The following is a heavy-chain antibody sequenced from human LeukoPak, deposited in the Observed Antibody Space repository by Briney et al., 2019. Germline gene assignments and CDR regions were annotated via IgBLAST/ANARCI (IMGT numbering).Heavy chain of an antibody. CDR3: AGVLYYYDSSGYGY. J-gene: IGHJ4*02. CDR1: GYTFTGYY. Sequence: ASVKVSCKASGYTFTGYYMHWVRQAPGQGLEWMGRINPNSGGTNYAQKFQGRVTMTRDTSISTAYMELSRLRSDDTAVYYCAGVLYYYDSSGYGYWGQGTLVTVSS. V-gene: IGHV1-2*06. D-gene: IGHD3-22*01. CDR2: INPNSGGT.